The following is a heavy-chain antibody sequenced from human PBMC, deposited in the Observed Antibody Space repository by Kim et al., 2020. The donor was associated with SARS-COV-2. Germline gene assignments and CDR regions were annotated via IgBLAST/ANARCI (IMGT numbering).Heavy chain of an antibody. V-gene: IGHV4-59*01. CDR3: ARDGITGTSDAFDI. J-gene: IGHJ3*02. Sequence: NPTLKSRVTISVDTSKNQFSLKLSSVTAADTAVYYCARDGITGTSDAFDIWGQGTMVTVSS. D-gene: IGHD1-7*01.